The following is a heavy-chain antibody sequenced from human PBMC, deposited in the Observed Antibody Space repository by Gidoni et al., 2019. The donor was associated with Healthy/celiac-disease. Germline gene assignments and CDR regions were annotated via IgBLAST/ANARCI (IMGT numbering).Heavy chain of an antibody. CDR3: ARGWGPTICGVVTGYYYMDV. V-gene: IGHV1-18*01. CDR1: GYTFTSSG. CDR2: ISVYNGNT. Sequence: QVQLVQSGAEVKKPGASVKVSCKASGYTFTSSGISWVRQAPGQGLEWMGWISVYNGNTNYAQKLQGRVTMNTDKSTSTAYMERRSLRSDDTAVYYCARGWGPTICGVVTGYYYMDVWGKGTTVTVSS. D-gene: IGHD3-3*01. J-gene: IGHJ6*03.